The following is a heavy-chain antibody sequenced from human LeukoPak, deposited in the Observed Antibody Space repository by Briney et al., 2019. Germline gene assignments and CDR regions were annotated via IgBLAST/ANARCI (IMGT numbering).Heavy chain of an antibody. CDR2: ISDSGNT. D-gene: IGHD2-21*01. J-gene: IGHJ4*02. CDR3: AKAPVTTCRGAYCYPFDY. V-gene: IGHV3-23*01. CDR1: GFTFADYG. Sequence: GGSLRLSCAASGFTFADYGMSWVRQAPGKVLEWVSAISDSGNTYHADSVKGRFTISRDSSKNTLFLQMNRMRPEDAAVYYCAKAPVTTCRGAYCYPFDYWGQGTLVTVSS.